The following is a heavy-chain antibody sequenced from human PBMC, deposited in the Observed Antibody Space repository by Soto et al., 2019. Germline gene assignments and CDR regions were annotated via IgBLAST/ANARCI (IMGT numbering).Heavy chain of an antibody. D-gene: IGHD3-10*01. CDR3: ARDPGGRGDY. CDR2: IYSGGKT. J-gene: IGHJ4*02. CDR1: GFTVNNNY. V-gene: IGHV3-53*01. Sequence: LSLTCAASGFTVNNNYMSWVRQAPGKGLEWVSVIYSGGKTYYADSVRGRFTISRDNSKNALHLQMNSLRAEDTAVYFCARDPGGRGDYWGQGTLVTVSS.